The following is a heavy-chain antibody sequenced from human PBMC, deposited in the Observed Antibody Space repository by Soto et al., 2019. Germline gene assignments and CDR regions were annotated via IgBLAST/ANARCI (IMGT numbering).Heavy chain of an antibody. CDR2: ISGSGGST. V-gene: IGHV3-23*01. J-gene: IGHJ6*02. CDR3: AKDRTLGRYDFWSRYQNYGMDV. CDR1: GFTFSSYA. D-gene: IGHD3-3*01. Sequence: EVQLLESGGGLVQPGGSLRLSCAASGFTFSSYAMSWVRQAPGKGLEWVSAISGSGGSTYYADSVKGRFTISRDNSKNTLYLQMNILRAEDTAVYYCAKDRTLGRYDFWSRYQNYGMDVWGQGTTVTVSS.